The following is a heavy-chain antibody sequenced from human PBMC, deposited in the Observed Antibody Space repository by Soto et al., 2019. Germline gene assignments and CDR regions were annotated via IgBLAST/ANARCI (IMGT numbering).Heavy chain of an antibody. D-gene: IGHD2-15*01. J-gene: IGHJ4*02. Sequence: SETLSLTCTFSGVSISSSIDYWGWIRQPPGKGLEWIGSIYYAGNTYYTPSLKSRVTISVDTSKNQFSLKLSSVTAADTAVYYCAREGGRYCSGGSCQVDYWGQGTLVTVS. CDR1: GVSISSSIDY. CDR3: AREGGRYCSGGSCQVDY. CDR2: IYYAGNT. V-gene: IGHV4-39*02.